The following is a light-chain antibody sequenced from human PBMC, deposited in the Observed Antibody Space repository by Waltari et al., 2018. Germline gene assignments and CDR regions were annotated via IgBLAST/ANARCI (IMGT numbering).Light chain of an antibody. CDR1: QSISSW. CDR3: QQCTSYSPYT. Sequence: DIQMTQSPSTLSASVGDRVTITCRASQSISSWLAWYQQKPGKAPKLLIYKASTLESGVPSRFSGSGSGTEFTLTISSLQPDDFVTYYCQQCTSYSPYTFGQGTKLEIK. V-gene: IGKV1-5*03. J-gene: IGKJ2*01. CDR2: KAS.